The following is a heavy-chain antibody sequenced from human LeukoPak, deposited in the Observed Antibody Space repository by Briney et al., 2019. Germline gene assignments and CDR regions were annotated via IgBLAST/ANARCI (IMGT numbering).Heavy chain of an antibody. D-gene: IGHD1-26*01. CDR3: AREVGTPQAFDF. CDR1: RFTFSNYG. CDR2: INSRSSTI. J-gene: IGHJ3*01. Sequence: PGGSLRLSCAASRFTFSNYGVNWVRQAPGKGLEWVSYINSRSSTIYYADSVRGRFTISRDNAKNSLYLQMNSLKAEDTAIYYCAREVGTPQAFDFWGQGTMVTVSS. V-gene: IGHV3-48*01.